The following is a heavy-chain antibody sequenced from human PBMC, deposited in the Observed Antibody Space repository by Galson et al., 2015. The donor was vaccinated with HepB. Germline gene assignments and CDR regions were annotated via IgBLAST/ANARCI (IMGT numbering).Heavy chain of an antibody. CDR1: GYSFTTYS. D-gene: IGHD3-10*01. J-gene: IGHJ3*02. CDR2: IFPGDSDT. CDR3: ARLYYGAGSFVLGAFDI. Sequence: QSGAEVTKPGESLKISCKGSGYSFTTYSVAWVRQTPGKGLEWMGIIFPGDSDTRYRPSFQGRVTISADKSSSTAYLQWRSLKASDTAIYYCARLYYGAGSFVLGAFDIWGQGTMVTVSS. V-gene: IGHV5-51*01.